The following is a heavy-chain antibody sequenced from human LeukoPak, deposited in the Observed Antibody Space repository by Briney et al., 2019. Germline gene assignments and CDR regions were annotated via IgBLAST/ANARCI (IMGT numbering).Heavy chain of an antibody. D-gene: IGHD6-6*01. J-gene: IGHJ1*01. CDR2: IKQGGSEK. CDR3: ARDDYSRSPGDFQH. V-gene: IGHV3-7*03. Sequence: PGGSLRLSCAASGFTFSSYWMSWVRQAPGKGLEWVANIKQGGSEKYYVDSVKGRFTISRDNAKNSLYLQMNSLRAEDTAVYYCARDDYSRSPGDFQHWGQGTLVTVSS. CDR1: GFTFSSYW.